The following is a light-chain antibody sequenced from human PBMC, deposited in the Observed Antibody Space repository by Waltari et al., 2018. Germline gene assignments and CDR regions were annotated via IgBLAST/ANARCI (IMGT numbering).Light chain of an antibody. CDR1: QSVSSN. CDR2: GAS. CDR3: QQYNNWPLWT. Sequence: EIVMTPSPATLSVSPGERATLSCRASQSVSSNLAWYQQNPGQAPRPLIYGASTRATGIPARFSGSGSGTEFTLTISSLQSEDFAVYYCQQYNNWPLWTFGQGTKVEIK. V-gene: IGKV3-15*01. J-gene: IGKJ1*01.